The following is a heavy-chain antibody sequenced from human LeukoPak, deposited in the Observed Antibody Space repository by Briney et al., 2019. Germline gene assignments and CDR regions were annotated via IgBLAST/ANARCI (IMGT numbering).Heavy chain of an antibody. Sequence: NSSETLSLTCTVSGGSISSSSYYWGWIRQPPGKGLEWIGSIYYSGSTNYNPSLKSRVTISVDTSKNQFSLKLSSVTAADTAVYYCARNWKGSCSGGSCYLGRYYYLDVWGKGTTVTVSS. J-gene: IGHJ6*03. V-gene: IGHV4-39*07. CDR1: GGSISSSSYY. CDR3: ARNWKGSCSGGSCYLGRYYYLDV. D-gene: IGHD2-15*01. CDR2: IYYSGST.